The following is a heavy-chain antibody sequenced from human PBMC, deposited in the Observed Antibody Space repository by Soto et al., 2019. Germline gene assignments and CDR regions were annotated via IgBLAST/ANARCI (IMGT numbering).Heavy chain of an antibody. CDR2: ICYSGST. Sequence: SETLSLTCTVSGGSIRSYCWTWIRQPPGKGLEWIGHICYSGSTNYNPSLKSRVTISVDTSKNQFSLKLSSVTAADTAVYYCARTTGIQYYYYMDVWGKGTTVTVSS. D-gene: IGHD5-18*01. CDR1: GGSIRSYC. J-gene: IGHJ6*03. CDR3: ARTTGIQYYYYMDV. V-gene: IGHV4-59*01.